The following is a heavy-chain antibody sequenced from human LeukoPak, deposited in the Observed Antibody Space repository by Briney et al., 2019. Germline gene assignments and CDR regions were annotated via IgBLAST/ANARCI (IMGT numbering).Heavy chain of an antibody. Sequence: GSLRLSCAASGFTFSSYTMNWVRQAPGKGLEWVSLIYSGDSTYYADSVKGRFTISRDTSKNTVYLQMNSLRAEDTAVYYCARLVVPAAYFDYWGQGTLVTVSS. CDR1: GFTFSSYT. J-gene: IGHJ4*02. D-gene: IGHD2-2*01. V-gene: IGHV3-66*02. CDR2: IYSGDST. CDR3: ARLVVPAAYFDY.